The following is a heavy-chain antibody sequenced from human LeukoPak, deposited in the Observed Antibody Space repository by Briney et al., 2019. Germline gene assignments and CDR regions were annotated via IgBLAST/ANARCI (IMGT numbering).Heavy chain of an antibody. V-gene: IGHV3-11*01. CDR2: ISSSGSIK. D-gene: IGHD6-13*01. Sequence: GGPLRLSCAASGFTFSDYYMSWIRQAPGKGLEWVSYISSSGSIKYYADSVKGRFTISRDNAKNSLYLQMNSLRAEDTAVYYCVRAPYSSSWLLDYWGQGTLVTVSS. CDR1: GFTFSDYY. J-gene: IGHJ4*02. CDR3: VRAPYSSSWLLDY.